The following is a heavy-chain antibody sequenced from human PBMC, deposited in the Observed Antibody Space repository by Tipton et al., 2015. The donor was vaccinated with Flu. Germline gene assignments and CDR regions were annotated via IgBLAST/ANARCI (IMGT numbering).Heavy chain of an antibody. Sequence: TLSLTCAVYGGSFSGYYWSWIRQPPGKGLEWIGEINHSGSTNYNPSLKSRVTISVDTSKNQFSLKLSSVTAADTAVYYCASQYSSSWYAAFDTWGQGTMVTVSS. J-gene: IGHJ3*02. CDR1: GGSFSGYY. CDR3: ASQYSSSWYAAFDT. V-gene: IGHV4-34*01. CDR2: INHSGST. D-gene: IGHD6-13*01.